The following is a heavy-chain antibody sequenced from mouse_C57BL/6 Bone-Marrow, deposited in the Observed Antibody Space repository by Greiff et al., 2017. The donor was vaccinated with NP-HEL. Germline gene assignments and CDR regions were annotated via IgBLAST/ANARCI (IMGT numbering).Heavy chain of an antibody. Sequence: VQVVESGAELVRPGASVTLSCKASGYTFTDYEMHWVKQTPVHGLEWIGAIDPETGGTAYNQKFKGKAILTADKSSITAYMELRSLTSEDSAVYYCTSPFTTVVATDYWGQGTTLTVSS. D-gene: IGHD1-1*01. V-gene: IGHV1-15*01. CDR3: TSPFTTVVATDY. CDR1: GYTFTDYE. CDR2: IDPETGGT. J-gene: IGHJ2*01.